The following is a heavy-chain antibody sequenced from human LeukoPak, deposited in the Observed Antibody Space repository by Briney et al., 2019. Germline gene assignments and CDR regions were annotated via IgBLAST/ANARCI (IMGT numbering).Heavy chain of an antibody. V-gene: IGHV3-23*01. J-gene: IGHJ4*02. CDR1: GFTLSSYA. D-gene: IGHD5-18*01. CDR3: AGRKYSYGYWFDY. Sequence: PGGSLRLPCAASGFTLSSYAMSWVRQAPGKGLEWVSAISGSGGSTYYADSVKGRFTISRDNSKNTLYLQMNSLRAEDTAVYYCAGRKYSYGYWFDYWGQGTLVTVSS. CDR2: ISGSGGST.